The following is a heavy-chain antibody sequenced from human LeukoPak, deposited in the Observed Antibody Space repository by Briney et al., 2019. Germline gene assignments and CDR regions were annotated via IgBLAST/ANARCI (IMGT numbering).Heavy chain of an antibody. Sequence: SETLSLTCTVSGGSLSRYYWSWIRQPPGKGLEWIGYIYYSGSTNYNPSLKSRVTISVDTSKNQSALKLSSVTAADTAVYYCARGREGGLDYWGQGTLVTVSS. CDR1: GGSLSRYY. D-gene: IGHD3-16*01. J-gene: IGHJ4*02. CDR2: IYYSGST. V-gene: IGHV4-59*01. CDR3: ARGREGGLDY.